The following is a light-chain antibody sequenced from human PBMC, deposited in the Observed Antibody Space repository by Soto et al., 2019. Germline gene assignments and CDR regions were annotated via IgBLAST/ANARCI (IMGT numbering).Light chain of an antibody. CDR3: QESYSALWGT. CDR1: QSINNY. J-gene: IGKJ1*01. CDR2: GAS. V-gene: IGKV1-39*01. Sequence: DIQMTQSPSSLSASVGDRVTITCRTSQSINNYLNSYQQKPGKAPKLLIYGASSLQGGVPLRFSGSGSGTDFTLTISSLQPEDFATYYCQESYSALWGTCGQGTKVEIK.